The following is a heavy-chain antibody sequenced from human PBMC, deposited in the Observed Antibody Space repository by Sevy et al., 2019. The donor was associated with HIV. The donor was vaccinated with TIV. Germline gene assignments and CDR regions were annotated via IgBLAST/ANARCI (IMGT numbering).Heavy chain of an antibody. Sequence: SETLSLTCGVSGXXXSXGGYYWSWIRQRPGKGLEWIGYXAXDGMPQYNPSLQYRVTMSMDTSQNQFSLDLTSVTAADXXXXXCAGDLVGAXCTGRXYPXXXXDRWGLXILVTVSS. CDR3: AGDLVGAXCTGRXYPXXXXDR. V-gene: IGHV4-31*11. D-gene: IGHD2-8*02. CDR1: GXXXSXGGYY. J-gene: IGHJ1*01. CDR2: XAXDGMP.